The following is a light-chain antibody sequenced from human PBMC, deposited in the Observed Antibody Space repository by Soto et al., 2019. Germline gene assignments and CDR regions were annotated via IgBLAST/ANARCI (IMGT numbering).Light chain of an antibody. J-gene: IGLJ2*01. CDR2: NND. CDR1: SSNIGANP. CDR3: EAWDDSLYGAV. Sequence: QSALTQPPSASGTPGQRVTISCSGSSSNIGANPINWYQQLPGTAPKLLIYNNDQRPSGVPDRFSASKSGTSASLAISGLQSKDEADYYCEAWDDSLYGAVLGGGTKLTVL. V-gene: IGLV1-44*01.